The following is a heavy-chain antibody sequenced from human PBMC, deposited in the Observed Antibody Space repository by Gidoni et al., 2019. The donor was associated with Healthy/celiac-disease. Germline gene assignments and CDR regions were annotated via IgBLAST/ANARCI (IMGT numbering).Heavy chain of an antibody. CDR2: IWYDGSNK. D-gene: IGHD2-15*01. CDR3: ARDPSRYCSGGSCLAWFDY. Sequence: QVQLVESGGGVVQPGRSLSLSCAASRFTFSRYGMHWVRQAPGKGLEWVAVIWYDGSNKYYADSVKGRFTISRDNAKNTLYLQMNSLRAEDTAVYYCARDPSRYCSGGSCLAWFDYWGQGTLVTVSS. CDR1: RFTFSRYG. V-gene: IGHV3-33*01. J-gene: IGHJ4*02.